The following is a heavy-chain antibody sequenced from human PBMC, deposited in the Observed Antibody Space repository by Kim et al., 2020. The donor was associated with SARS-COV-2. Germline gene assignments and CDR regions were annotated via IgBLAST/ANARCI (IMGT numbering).Heavy chain of an antibody. D-gene: IGHD2-2*01. CDR3: VRFIVVVPAAITYFDY. J-gene: IGHJ4*02. CDR2: IYYSGST. V-gene: IGHV4-31*03. Sequence: SETLSLTCTVSGGSISSGGYYWSWIRQHPGKGLEWIGYIYYSGSTYYNPSLKSRVTISVDTSKNQFSLKLSSVTAADTAVYYCVRFIVVVPAAITYFDYWGQGTLVTVSS. CDR1: GGSISSGGYY.